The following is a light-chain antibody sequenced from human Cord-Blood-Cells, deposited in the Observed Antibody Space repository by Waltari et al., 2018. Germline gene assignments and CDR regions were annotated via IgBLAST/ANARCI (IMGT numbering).Light chain of an antibody. CDR3: QQRSNWLLT. CDR2: HAS. J-gene: IGKJ4*01. CDR1: QRVSSY. Sequence: EIVLTQSPATLSLSPGERATLPCRASQRVSSYLTWYQQKPGQAPRLLIYHASNRATGIPARFSGSGSGTDFTLTISSLEPEDFAVYYCQQRSNWLLTFGGGTKVEIK. V-gene: IGKV3-11*01.